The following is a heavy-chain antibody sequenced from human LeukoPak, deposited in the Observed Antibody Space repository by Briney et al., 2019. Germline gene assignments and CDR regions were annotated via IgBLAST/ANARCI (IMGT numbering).Heavy chain of an antibody. CDR1: GFTFSDYY. CDR3: ARPKTKVASGAFDI. V-gene: IGHV3-11*04. D-gene: IGHD5-12*01. J-gene: IGHJ3*02. Sequence: GGSLRLSCAASGFTFSDYYMSWIRQAPGKGLEWVSYISSSGSTIYYADSVKGRFTISRDNAKNSLYLQMYSLRAEDTAVYYCARPKTKVASGAFDIWGQGTMVTVSS. CDR2: ISSSGSTI.